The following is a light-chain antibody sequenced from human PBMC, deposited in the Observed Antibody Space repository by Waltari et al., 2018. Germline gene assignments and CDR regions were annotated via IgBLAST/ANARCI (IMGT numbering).Light chain of an antibody. CDR2: GAS. J-gene: IGKJ1*01. V-gene: IGKV3D-20*02. CDR1: QSVSSSY. Sequence: EIVLTQSPGTLSLSPGERATLSCRASQSVSSSYLAWYQQKPGQAPRLLIYGASSRATGIPDRFSGSGSGTDFTLTISRLEPEDFAVYYCHQRSNWPWTFGQGTKVEI. CDR3: HQRSNWPWT.